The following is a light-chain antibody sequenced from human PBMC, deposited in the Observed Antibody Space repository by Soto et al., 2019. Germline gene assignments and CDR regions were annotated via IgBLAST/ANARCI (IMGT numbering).Light chain of an antibody. CDR1: QSVSSIY. Sequence: EIVLTQSPCSLSLSPVERSTLSCRASQSVSSIYIGWYQQKPGQAPRLLISGSSSRATGIPDRFSCSGSGTDFTLTISRLEPADSAVYYCQQYGSSPPTFCRGTKVES. CDR2: GSS. CDR3: QQYGSSPPT. J-gene: IGKJ2*01. V-gene: IGKV3-20*01.